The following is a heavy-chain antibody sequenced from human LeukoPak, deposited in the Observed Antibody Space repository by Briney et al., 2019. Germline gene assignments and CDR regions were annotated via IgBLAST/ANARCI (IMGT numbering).Heavy chain of an antibody. J-gene: IGHJ4*02. CDR2: FDPEDGET. CDR1: GYTLTELS. CDR3: ATPKYSSGWYLSEAQPLAFDY. Sequence: ASVKVSCKVSGYTLTELSMHWVRQAPGKGLEWMGGFDPEDGETIYAQKFQGRVTMTEDTSTDTAYMELSSLRSEDTAVYYCATPKYSSGWYLSEAQPLAFDYWGQGTLVTVSS. V-gene: IGHV1-24*01. D-gene: IGHD6-19*01.